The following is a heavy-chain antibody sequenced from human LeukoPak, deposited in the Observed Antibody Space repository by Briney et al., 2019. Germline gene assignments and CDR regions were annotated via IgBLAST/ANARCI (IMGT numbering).Heavy chain of an antibody. V-gene: IGHV3-74*01. CDR2: INSDGSST. J-gene: IGHJ4*02. Sequence: GGSLRLSCAASRFTFSSYWMHWVRPAPAKGLVWVSRINSDGSSTSYADSVKGRFTISRDNAKNTLYLQMNSLRAEDTAVYYCARVLMAESLDYWGQGTLVTVSS. CDR1: RFTFSSYW. CDR3: ARVLMAESLDY. D-gene: IGHD2-8*01.